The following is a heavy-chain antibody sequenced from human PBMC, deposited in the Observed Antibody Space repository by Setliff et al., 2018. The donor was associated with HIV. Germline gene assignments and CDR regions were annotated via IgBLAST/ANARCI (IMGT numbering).Heavy chain of an antibody. CDR2: INPNSGGT. J-gene: IGHJ3*02. Sequence: PSVKVSCKASGYTFTDYYIHWVRQAPGQGLEWMGRINPNSGGTNYAQKFQGRVTITRDTSISTTYMELSRLTSDDTAVYYCASDIAVIPAASQVGGFDIWGQGTMVTVSS. CDR3: ASDIAVIPAASQVGGFDI. CDR1: GYTFTDYY. V-gene: IGHV1-2*06. D-gene: IGHD2-2*01.